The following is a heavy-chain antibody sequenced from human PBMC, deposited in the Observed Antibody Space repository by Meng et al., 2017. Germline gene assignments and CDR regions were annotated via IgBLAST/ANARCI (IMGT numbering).Heavy chain of an antibody. V-gene: IGHV1-3*01. J-gene: IGHJ5*02. Sequence: QVQVVQSELELKKAGASVKVFCKASGYTFTSYAMNWVRQAPGQRLEWMGWINDGNGNTKYSQKFQGRVTITRDTSASTAYMELSSLRSEDTAVYYCARDKLKTFDPWGQGTLVTVSS. CDR2: INDGNGNT. CDR3: ARDKLKTFDP. CDR1: GYTFTSYA.